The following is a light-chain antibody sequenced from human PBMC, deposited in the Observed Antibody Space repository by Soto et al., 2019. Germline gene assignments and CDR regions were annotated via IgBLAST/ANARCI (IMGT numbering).Light chain of an antibody. J-gene: IGKJ1*01. V-gene: IGKV3-11*01. CDR3: QQRSDWPAWT. CDR1: QSVSSS. Sequence: ELVLTQSPATLSLYPGERATLSCRASQSVSSSLAWYQQKPGLPPRLLIYDASNRAAGIPARFSGSGSGTDFTLTISSLEPEDFAVYYCQQRSDWPAWTFGQGTKVDIK. CDR2: DAS.